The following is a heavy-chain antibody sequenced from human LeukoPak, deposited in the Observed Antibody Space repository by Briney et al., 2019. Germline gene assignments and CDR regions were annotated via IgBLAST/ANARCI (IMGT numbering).Heavy chain of an antibody. CDR3: ARHVYSLGDLDY. D-gene: IGHD5-18*01. CDR2: IYYSGNT. CDR1: GGSISSYY. J-gene: IGHJ4*02. V-gene: IGHV4-59*08. Sequence: SETLSLTCTVSGGSISSYYWSWIRQPPGKGLEWIGYIYYSGNTNYNPSLKSRVTISVDTSKNQFSLKLSSVTAADTAVYYCARHVYSLGDLDYWGQGTLVTVSS.